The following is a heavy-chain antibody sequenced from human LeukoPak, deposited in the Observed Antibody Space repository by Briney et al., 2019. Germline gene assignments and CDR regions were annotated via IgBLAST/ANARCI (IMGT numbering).Heavy chain of an antibody. D-gene: IGHD4-17*01. CDR2: ISGSGVTT. Sequence: GGSLRLSCAASGFTFGSYAMSWVRQPPGKGLELVSSISGSGVTTYYADSVKGRFAISRDNSKNMMNLQMNSLRAEDTAVYYCARDYGDYTKGWNLRDFWGQGTLVTVSS. J-gene: IGHJ4*02. CDR1: GFTFGSYA. V-gene: IGHV3-23*01. CDR3: ARDYGDYTKGWNLRDF.